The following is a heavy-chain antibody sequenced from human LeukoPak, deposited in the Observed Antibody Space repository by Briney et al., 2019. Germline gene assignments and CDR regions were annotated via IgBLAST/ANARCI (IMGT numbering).Heavy chain of an antibody. J-gene: IGHJ6*03. CDR1: GGSISSYY. CDR3: ARDRAYYYGSGSPYYCYYYMDV. Sequence: SGTLSLTCTVSGGSISSYYWSWIRQPPGKGLEWIGYIYYSGSTNYNLSLKSRVTISVDTSKNQFSLKLSSVTAADTAVYYCARDRAYYYGSGSPYYCYYYMDVWGKGTTVTISS. V-gene: IGHV4-59*01. CDR2: IYYSGST. D-gene: IGHD3-10*01.